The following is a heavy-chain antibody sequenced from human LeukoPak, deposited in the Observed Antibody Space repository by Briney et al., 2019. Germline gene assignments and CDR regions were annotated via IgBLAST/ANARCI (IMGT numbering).Heavy chain of an antibody. V-gene: IGHV3-53*01. D-gene: IGHD3-22*01. J-gene: IGHJ3*01. CDR2: IYSGGST. CDR3: ARRPRDTSGYYLGAFHD. CDR1: GFTVSSNY. Sequence: PGGSLRLPCAASGFTVSSNYMSWVRQASGKGLEWVSVIYSGGSTYYADSVKGRFTISRHNSKNTLYLQMNSLRAEDTAVYFCARRPRDTSGYYLGAFHDWGQGTTVTVSS.